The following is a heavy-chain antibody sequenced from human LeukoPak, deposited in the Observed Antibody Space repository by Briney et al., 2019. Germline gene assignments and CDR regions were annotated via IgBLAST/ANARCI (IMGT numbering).Heavy chain of an antibody. J-gene: IGHJ5*02. V-gene: IGHV4-61*02. D-gene: IGHD3-10*01. CDR1: GNSISSGDNY. CDR2: IYTSGST. Sequence: SETLSLTCTVSGNSISSGDNYWSWIRQPAGKGLEWIGRIYTSGSTNYNPSLKSRVTISVDTSKNQFSLKLSSVTAADTAVYYCARLTIWFGELDPAPWGQGTLVTVSS. CDR3: ARLTIWFGELDPAP.